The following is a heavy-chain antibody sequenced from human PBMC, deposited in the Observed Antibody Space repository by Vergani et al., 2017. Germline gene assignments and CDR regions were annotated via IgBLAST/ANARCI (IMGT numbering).Heavy chain of an antibody. CDR1: GGSISSYY. V-gene: IGHV3-23*01. Sequence: VQLQESGPGLVKPSETLSLTCTVSGGSISSYYWSWIRQPAGKGLEWVSGISGSGGSTYYADSGKGRFTISRDNSKNTLYLQMNSLRADDTAVYYCAKEGGSGWYKTNDYWGQGTLVTVSS. J-gene: IGHJ4*02. D-gene: IGHD6-19*01. CDR3: AKEGGSGWYKTNDY. CDR2: ISGSGGST.